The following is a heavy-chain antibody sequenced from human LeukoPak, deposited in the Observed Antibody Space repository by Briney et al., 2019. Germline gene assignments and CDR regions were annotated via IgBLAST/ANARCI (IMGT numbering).Heavy chain of an antibody. CDR2: FDPEDGET. Sequence: GASVKVSCKVSGYTLTELSMHWVRQAPGKGLEWMGGFDPEDGETIYAQKFQGRVTMTEDTSTDTAYMGLSSLRSEDTAVYYCATDLAVAHYFDYWGQGTLVTVSS. D-gene: IGHD6-19*01. V-gene: IGHV1-24*01. J-gene: IGHJ4*02. CDR1: GYTLTELS. CDR3: ATDLAVAHYFDY.